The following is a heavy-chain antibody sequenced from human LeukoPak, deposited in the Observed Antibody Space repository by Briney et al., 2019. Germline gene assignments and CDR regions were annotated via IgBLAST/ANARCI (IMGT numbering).Heavy chain of an antibody. D-gene: IGHD3-10*01. J-gene: IGHJ4*02. Sequence: ASVKVSCKASGYTFTGYYMHWVRQAPGQGLEWMGWINPNSGGTNYAQKFQGRVTMTRDTSISTAYMELSSLRSEDTAVYYCARVRDLWFGDFGYWGQGTLVTVSS. V-gene: IGHV1-2*02. CDR1: GYTFTGYY. CDR3: ARVRDLWFGDFGY. CDR2: INPNSGGT.